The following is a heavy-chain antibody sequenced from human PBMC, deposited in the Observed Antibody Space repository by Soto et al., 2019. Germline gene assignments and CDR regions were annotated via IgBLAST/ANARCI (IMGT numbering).Heavy chain of an antibody. CDR2: MSPESGNT. CDR3: EVTTGY. CDR1: GGTCTDYD. Sequence: AASVKVSCKASGGTCTDYDINWVRQASGQGLEYMGWMSPESGNTGYAPQFQGRVTMTRNTSISTAYMELSSLRSEDTAVYYCEVTTGYWGQGTKVTVSS. D-gene: IGHD2-21*02. V-gene: IGHV1-8*01. J-gene: IGHJ4*02.